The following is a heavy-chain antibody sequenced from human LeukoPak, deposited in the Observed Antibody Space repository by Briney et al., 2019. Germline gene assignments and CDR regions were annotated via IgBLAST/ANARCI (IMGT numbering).Heavy chain of an antibody. V-gene: IGHV3-73*01. D-gene: IGHD4-17*01. CDR1: GFTFSGST. CDR3: TGHHEYGEFFSRWYFDL. Sequence: ESLKLSCAASGFTFSGSTVHWVGQASGKGLEWVGRIRSKANSYATTYAASVKGRFTMSRDDSKNTAYLQMNSLKTDDTAVYYCTGHHEYGEFFSRWYFDLWGRGTLVTVSS. J-gene: IGHJ2*01. CDR2: IRSKANSYAT.